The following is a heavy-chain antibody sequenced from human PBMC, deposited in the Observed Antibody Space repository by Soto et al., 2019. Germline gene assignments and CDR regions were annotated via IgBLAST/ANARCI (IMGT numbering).Heavy chain of an antibody. V-gene: IGHV1-18*01. CDR3: ARDRGAYGMDV. CDR2: ISAYNGNT. CDR1: AYTFTSYG. Sequence: QVQLVQSGAEVKKPGASVKVSCKASAYTFTSYGISWVRQAPGQGLEWLGWISAYNGNTNYAQKLQGRVTMTTDTPTSTAYMELRSLRSDDTAVYYCARDRGAYGMDVWGQGTTVTVSS. J-gene: IGHJ6*02.